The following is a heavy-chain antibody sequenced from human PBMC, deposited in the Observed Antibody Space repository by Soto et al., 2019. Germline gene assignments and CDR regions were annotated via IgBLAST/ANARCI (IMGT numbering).Heavy chain of an antibody. CDR1: GYTFTGYY. J-gene: IGHJ5*02. CDR3: ARDGTTETPNWFDP. CDR2: INPNSGGT. D-gene: IGHD4-17*01. V-gene: IGHV1-2*02. Sequence: ASVKVSCKASGYTFTGYYMHWVRQAPGQGLEWMGWINPNSGGTNYAQKFQGRVTMTRDTSISTAYMELSRLRSDDTAVYYCARDGTTETPNWFDPWGQGTLVTVSS.